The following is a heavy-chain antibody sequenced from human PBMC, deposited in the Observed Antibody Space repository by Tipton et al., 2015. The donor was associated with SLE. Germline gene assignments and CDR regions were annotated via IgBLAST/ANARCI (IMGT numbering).Heavy chain of an antibody. CDR1: GGSINSGGYY. Sequence: TLSLTCTVSGGSINSGGYYWSWIRQHPGKGLEWIGYIYYTGSAFYNPSLKSRISISVDTSKNQFSLKLSSMTAADTAVYYCARHERWPHFDYWGQGTLVTVSS. CDR3: ARHERWPHFDY. V-gene: IGHV4-31*03. J-gene: IGHJ4*02. CDR2: IYYTGSA. D-gene: IGHD6-19*01.